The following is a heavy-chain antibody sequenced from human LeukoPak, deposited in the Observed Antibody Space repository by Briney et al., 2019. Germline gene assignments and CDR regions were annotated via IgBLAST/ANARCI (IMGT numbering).Heavy chain of an antibody. J-gene: IGHJ4*02. CDR1: GGSISSYY. Sequence: SETLSLTCTVSGGSISSYYWSWIRQPPAKGLEWIGYIYYSGSTNYNPSLKSRVTISVDTSKNQFSLKLSSVTAADTAVYYCAREACSTYGSGSYCPFDYWGQGTLVTVSS. CDR2: IYYSGST. D-gene: IGHD3-10*01. V-gene: IGHV4-59*01. CDR3: AREACSTYGSGSYCPFDY.